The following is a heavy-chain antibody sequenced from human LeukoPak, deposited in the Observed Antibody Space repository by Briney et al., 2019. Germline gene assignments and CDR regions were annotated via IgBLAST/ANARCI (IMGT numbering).Heavy chain of an antibody. V-gene: IGHV3-33*01. Sequence: GGSLRLSWAASGXIFSSHGMHWVRQAPGKGLEWVAVIWYDGSNKYYADSVKGRFTISRDNSKNTLYLQMDSLRGEDTAVYYCARDPVRDGYPYSFDYWGQGTLVTVSS. D-gene: IGHD5-24*01. CDR3: ARDPVRDGYPYSFDY. J-gene: IGHJ4*02. CDR2: IWYDGSNK. CDR1: GXIFSSHG.